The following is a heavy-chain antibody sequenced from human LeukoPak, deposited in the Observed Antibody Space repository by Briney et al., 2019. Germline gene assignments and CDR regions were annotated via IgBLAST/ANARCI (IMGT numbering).Heavy chain of an antibody. V-gene: IGHV3-33*01. CDR3: AREAFGDVLMVYATNWFDP. CDR1: GFTFSSYG. J-gene: IGHJ5*02. CDR2: IWYDGSNK. Sequence: GGSLRLSCAASGFTFSSYGMHWVRQAPGKGLEWVAVIWYDGSNKYYADSVKGRFTISRDNSKNTLYLQMYSLRAEDTAVYYCAREAFGDVLMVYATNWFDPWGQGTQVTVSS. D-gene: IGHD2-8*01.